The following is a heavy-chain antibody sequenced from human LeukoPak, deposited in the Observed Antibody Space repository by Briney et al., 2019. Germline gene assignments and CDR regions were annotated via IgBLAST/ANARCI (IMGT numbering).Heavy chain of an antibody. Sequence: SGSTNYTPSLKSRVTISVDTSNNQFSLKLSSVTAADTAVYYCARDLPTYNWNKFNWFDLWGQGTLVTVSS. D-gene: IGHD1/OR15-1a*01. CDR2: SGST. J-gene: IGHJ5*02. CDR3: ARDLPTYNWNKFNWFDL. V-gene: IGHV4-59*12.